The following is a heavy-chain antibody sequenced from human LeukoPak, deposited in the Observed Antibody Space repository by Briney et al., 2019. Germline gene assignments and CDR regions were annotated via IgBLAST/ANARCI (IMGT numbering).Heavy chain of an antibody. CDR3: ARQGGPQAIFDY. V-gene: IGHV4-61*08. Sequence: PSQTLSLTCTVSGGSLSSGGYYWSWIRQHLGTGLEWLGYIYYSGSTNYNPSLKSRVTISVDTSKNQFSLKLNSVTAADTAVYYCARQGGPQAIFDYWGQGTLVTVSS. CDR1: GGSLSSGGYY. J-gene: IGHJ4*02. D-gene: IGHD2-15*01. CDR2: IYYSGST.